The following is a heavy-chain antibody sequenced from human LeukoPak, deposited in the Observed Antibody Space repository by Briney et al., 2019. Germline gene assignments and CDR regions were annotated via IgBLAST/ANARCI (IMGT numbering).Heavy chain of an antibody. CDR3: VRRDITSRYVVWFDP. CDR1: GYSFTSYW. J-gene: IGHJ5*02. CDR2: IYPGDSDT. V-gene: IGHV5-51*01. D-gene: IGHD2-2*01. Sequence: GESLKISCKGSGYSFTSYWIGWVRQMPGKGLELMGIIYPGDSDTRYGPSFQGQVTISADKSINTAYLQWNSLKASDTAIYYCVRRDITSRYVVWFDPWGQGTPVTVSS.